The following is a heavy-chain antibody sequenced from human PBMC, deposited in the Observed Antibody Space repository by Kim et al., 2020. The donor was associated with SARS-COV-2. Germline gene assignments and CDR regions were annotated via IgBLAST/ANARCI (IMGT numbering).Heavy chain of an antibody. CDR2: LHYTGST. CDR3: ARHCRYWFLTFHS. V-gene: IGHV4-39*01. D-gene: IGHD3-22*01. J-gene: IGHJ5*01. CDR1: DGSINTNTYY. Sequence: SETLSLTCTVSDGSINTNTYYWGWIRQPPGSSLEWIGSLHYTGSTYYNPSLKTRATISIDTSKDQFSLKVSSLTAADTAVYYCARHCRYWFLTFHSWV.